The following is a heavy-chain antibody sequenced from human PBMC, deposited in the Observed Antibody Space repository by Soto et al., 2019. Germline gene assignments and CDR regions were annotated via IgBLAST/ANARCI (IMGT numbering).Heavy chain of an antibody. Sequence: QVQLVQSGAEVKKPGSSVKVSCKASGGTFSSLDINWVRQAPGQGLEWMGGIIPISETTNYAQIFQGRVSIVADISTGTAYMQPSRLRSEDTAVYYCARALLSHSYDSGGYDSYFHAMDVWGQGTPVTVSS. CDR2: IIPISETT. D-gene: IGHD3-22*01. CDR3: ARALLSHSYDSGGYDSYFHAMDV. V-gene: IGHV1-69*06. CDR1: GGTFSSLD. J-gene: IGHJ6*02.